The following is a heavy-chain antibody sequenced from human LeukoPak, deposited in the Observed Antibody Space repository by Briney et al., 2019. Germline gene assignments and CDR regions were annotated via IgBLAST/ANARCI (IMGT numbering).Heavy chain of an antibody. CDR3: ARGGFSHAFDA. J-gene: IGHJ3*01. V-gene: IGHV3-74*01. CDR1: GFTFRSYW. D-gene: IGHD5-12*01. CDR2: IDNDGSDT. Sequence: GGSLRLSCAASGFTFRSYWIHWVRRAPGKGLVWVGRIDNDGSDTIYADSVKGRFTVSRDNAKNTLYLQMNSLRVEDTAVYFCARGGFSHAFDAWGQGTVVTVSS.